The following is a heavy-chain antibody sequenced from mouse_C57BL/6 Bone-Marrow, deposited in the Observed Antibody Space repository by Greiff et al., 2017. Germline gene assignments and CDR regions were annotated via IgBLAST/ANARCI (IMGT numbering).Heavy chain of an antibody. V-gene: IGHV5-16*01. CDR2: INYDGSST. Sequence: EVQVVESEGGLVQPGSSMKLSCTASGFTFSDYYMDWVRQVPEKGLEWVAKINYDGSSTYYLDSLKSRFILSRDNAKNILYLQMSSLKSDDTATYFCAREGDDYEGFAYWGQGTLVTVSA. CDR1: GFTFSDYY. CDR3: AREGDDYEGFAY. D-gene: IGHD2-4*01. J-gene: IGHJ3*01.